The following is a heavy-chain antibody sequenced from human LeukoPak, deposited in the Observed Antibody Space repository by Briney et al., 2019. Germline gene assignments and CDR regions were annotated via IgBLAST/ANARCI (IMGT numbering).Heavy chain of an antibody. V-gene: IGHV4-34*01. Sequence: SETLSLTCAVYGGSFSGYYWSWIRQPPGKGLEWIGETNHSGSTNYNPSLKSRVTISVDTSKNQFSLKLSSVTAADTAVYYCARLPYYYGSGSYYRRISYYFDYWGQGTLVTVSS. CDR1: GGSFSGYY. J-gene: IGHJ4*02. CDR3: ARLPYYYGSGSYYRRISYYFDY. CDR2: TNHSGST. D-gene: IGHD3-10*01.